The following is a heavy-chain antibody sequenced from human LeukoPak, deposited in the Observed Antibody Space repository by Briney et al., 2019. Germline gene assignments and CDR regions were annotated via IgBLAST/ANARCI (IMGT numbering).Heavy chain of an antibody. CDR2: IRYDGSNK. Sequence: GGSLRLSCAASGFTFSSYGMHWVRQAPGKGLEWVAFIRYDGSNKYYADSVKGRFTISRDNSKNTLYLQMNSLRAEDTAVYYCAKDSNFLDGSGTGFDYWGQGTLVTVSS. D-gene: IGHD3-10*01. CDR3: AKDSNFLDGSGTGFDY. J-gene: IGHJ4*02. CDR1: GFTFSSYG. V-gene: IGHV3-30*02.